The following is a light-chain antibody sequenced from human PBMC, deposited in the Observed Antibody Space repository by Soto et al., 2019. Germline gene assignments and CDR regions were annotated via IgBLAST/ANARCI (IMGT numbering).Light chain of an antibody. J-gene: IGLJ2*01. CDR3: TSRSDSRPVV. CDR1: SSDIGLNNY. Sequence: QSALTQPASVSGSPGQSITISCTGTSSDIGLNNYVSWYQQHPGKAPALIIYAVTYRPSGVSSRFSGSKSGDTASLTISGLRTEDEADYYCTSRSDSRPVVFGGGTKLTVL. CDR2: AVT. V-gene: IGLV2-14*03.